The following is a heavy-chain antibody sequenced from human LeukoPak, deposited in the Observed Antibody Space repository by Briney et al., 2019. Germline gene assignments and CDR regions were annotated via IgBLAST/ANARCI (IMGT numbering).Heavy chain of an antibody. CDR2: ISSSSSTI. CDR3: AREYGSGKGAHAPPKYYMDV. D-gene: IGHD3-10*01. CDR1: GFTFSSYS. V-gene: IGHV3-48*01. J-gene: IGHJ6*03. Sequence: PGGSLRLSCAASGFTFSSYSMNWVRQAPGKGLEWVSYISSSSSTIYYADSVKGRFTISRDNAKNSLYLQMNSLRAEDTAVYYCAREYGSGKGAHAPPKYYMDVWGKGTTVTVSS.